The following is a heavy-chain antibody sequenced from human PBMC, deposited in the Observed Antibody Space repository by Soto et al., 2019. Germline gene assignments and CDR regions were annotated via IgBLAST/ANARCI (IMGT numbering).Heavy chain of an antibody. V-gene: IGHV4-34*01. CDR3: ARARGYSSGYSWFDP. CDR2: INHSGST. D-gene: IGHD5-18*01. CDR1: GGSFSGYY. Sequence: SETLSLTCAVYGGSFSGYYWSWIRQPPGKRLEWIGEINHSGSTNYNPSLKIRVTISVDTSKNQFSLKLSSVTAADTAVYYCARARGYSSGYSWFDPWGQGPLVT. J-gene: IGHJ5*02.